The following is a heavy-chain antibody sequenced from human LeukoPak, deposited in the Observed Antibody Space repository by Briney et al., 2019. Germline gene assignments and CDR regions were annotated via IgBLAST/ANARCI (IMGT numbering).Heavy chain of an antibody. CDR3: ARGGGVTYYDSTGYLWYFDY. J-gene: IGHJ4*02. CDR1: GGSISSHC. D-gene: IGHD3-22*01. CDR2: IYYSGST. V-gene: IGHV4-59*11. Sequence: PSETLSLTCTVSGGSISSHCWSWIRQPPGKGLEWIGYIYYSGSTKFNPSLKSRVTISVDTSKNQFSLKLSSVTAADTAVYYCARGGGVTYYDSTGYLWYFDYWGQGTLVTVSS.